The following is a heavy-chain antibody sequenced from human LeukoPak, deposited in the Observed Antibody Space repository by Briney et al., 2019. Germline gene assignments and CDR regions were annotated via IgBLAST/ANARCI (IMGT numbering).Heavy chain of an antibody. Sequence: GRSLRLSCAASGFTFSSYAMHWVRQAPGKGLEWVAVISYDGSNKYYADSVKGRFTISRDNSKNTLYLQMNSLRAEDTAVYYCARDSTPYDSSGYCYDYWGQGTLVTVSS. V-gene: IGHV3-30*04. CDR1: GFTFSSYA. J-gene: IGHJ4*02. CDR2: ISYDGSNK. D-gene: IGHD3-22*01. CDR3: ARDSTPYDSSGYCYDY.